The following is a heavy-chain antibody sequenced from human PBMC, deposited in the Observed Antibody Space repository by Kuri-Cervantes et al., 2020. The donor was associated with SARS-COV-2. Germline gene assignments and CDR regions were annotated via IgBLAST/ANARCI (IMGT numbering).Heavy chain of an antibody. CDR3: ARGDGVTGTDFGSNWFDP. J-gene: IGHJ5*02. CDR1: GGSISSGSYY. CDR2: IYYSGST. D-gene: IGHD1-7*01. Sequence: GSLRLSCTVSGGSISSGSYYWGWIRQPPGKGLEWIGSIYYSGSTYYNPSLKSRVTISVDTSKNQFSLKLSSVTAADTAVYYCARGDGVTGTDFGSNWFDPWGQGTLVTVSS. V-gene: IGHV4-39*01.